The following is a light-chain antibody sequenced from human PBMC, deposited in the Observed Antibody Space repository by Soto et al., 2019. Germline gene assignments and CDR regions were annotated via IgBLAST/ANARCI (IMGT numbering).Light chain of an antibody. Sequence: DIRMTQSPSTLSASVEDRVTITCRASQSISSWLAWYQQKPGKAPKLLIYAASSLQSGVPSRFSGSGSGTDFTLTISSLQPEDFATYYCQQSYDISPITFGQGTRLEIK. CDR3: QQSYDISPIT. V-gene: IGKV1-39*01. CDR1: QSISSW. J-gene: IGKJ5*01. CDR2: AAS.